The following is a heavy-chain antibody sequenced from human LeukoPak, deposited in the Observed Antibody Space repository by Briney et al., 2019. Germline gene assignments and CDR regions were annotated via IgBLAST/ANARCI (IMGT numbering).Heavy chain of an antibody. D-gene: IGHD3-9*01. CDR2: INHSGST. V-gene: IGHV4-34*01. CDR1: GGSFSGYY. CDR3: ARAPLRYFDWSPDWFDP. J-gene: IGHJ5*02. Sequence: KPSETLSLTCAVYGGSFSGYYWSWIRQPPGKGLEWIWEINHSGSTNYNPSLKSRVPISVDTSKSQFSLKLSSVTAADTAVYYCARAPLRYFDWSPDWFDPWGQGTLVTVSS.